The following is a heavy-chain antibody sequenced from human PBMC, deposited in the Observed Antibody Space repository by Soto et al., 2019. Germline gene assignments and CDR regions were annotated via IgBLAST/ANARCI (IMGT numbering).Heavy chain of an antibody. D-gene: IGHD1-26*01. CDR3: ARGVTAGVDY. CDR2: MQPSSGRT. V-gene: IGHV1-8*01. Sequence: ASVKVSCKASGYSFTGLDINWVRQTTGQGLEWMGWMQPSSGRTGYAQKFQGRVTMTRDTSTNTAYMELSSLTSDDTAFYYCARGVTAGVDYWGQGTLVTV. J-gene: IGHJ4*02. CDR1: GYSFTGLD.